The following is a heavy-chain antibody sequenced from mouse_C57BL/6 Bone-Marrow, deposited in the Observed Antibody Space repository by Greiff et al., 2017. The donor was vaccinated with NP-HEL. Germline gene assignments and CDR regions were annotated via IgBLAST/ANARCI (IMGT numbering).Heavy chain of an antibody. D-gene: IGHD5-1-1*01. J-gene: IGHJ4*01. CDR1: GYTFTSYW. V-gene: IGHV1-69*01. CDR2: IDPSDSYT. Sequence: QVQLQQPGAELVMPGASVKLSCKASGYTFTSYWMHWVKQRPGQGLEWIGEIDPSDSYTNYNQKFKGKSTLTVDKSSSTAYMQLSSLTSEYSAVYYCAREGDTGAMDYWGQGPSVTVSS. CDR3: AREGDTGAMDY.